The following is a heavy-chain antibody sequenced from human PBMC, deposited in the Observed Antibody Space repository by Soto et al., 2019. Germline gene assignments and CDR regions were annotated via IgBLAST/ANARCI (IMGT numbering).Heavy chain of an antibody. CDR3: AREEAAADYYYGMDV. Sequence: GGSLRLSCAASGFTFSSYVMHWVRQAPGKGLEWVAVISYDGSNKYYADSVKGRFTISRDNSKNTLYLQMSSLRSEDTAVYYCAREEAAADYYYGMDVWGQGTTVTVSS. V-gene: IGHV3-30-3*01. J-gene: IGHJ6*02. CDR1: GFTFSSYV. D-gene: IGHD6-13*01. CDR2: ISYDGSNK.